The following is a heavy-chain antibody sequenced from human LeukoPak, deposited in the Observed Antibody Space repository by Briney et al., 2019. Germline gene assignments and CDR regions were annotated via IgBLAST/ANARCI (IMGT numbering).Heavy chain of an antibody. CDR1: GFAFSSYA. Sequence: GGSLRLSCAACGFAFSSYAMSWLRQAPGKGLEWVSTIHDDGGKSYYADSVKGRFTISRDNSRNTLNLQMDGLRAEDTALYYCARDWRSQGKDTSGSYIAPLDHWGQGTQVTVSS. D-gene: IGHD3-10*01. CDR2: IHDDGGKS. V-gene: IGHV3-23*01. J-gene: IGHJ4*02. CDR3: ARDWRSQGKDTSGSYIAPLDH.